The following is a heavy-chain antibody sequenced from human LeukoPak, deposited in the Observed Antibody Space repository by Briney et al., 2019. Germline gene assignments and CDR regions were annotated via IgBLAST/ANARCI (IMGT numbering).Heavy chain of an antibody. CDR3: ARDVVPAARDAFDI. D-gene: IGHD2-2*01. CDR1: GYTFTGYY. CDR2: INPNSGGT. J-gene: IGHJ3*02. V-gene: IGHV1-2*02. Sequence: ASVKVSCKASGYTFTGYYMHWVRQAPGQGLEWMGWINPNSGGTNYAQKFQGRVTMTRDTSISSAYMELSRLRSDDTAVYYCARDVVPAARDAFDIWGQGTMVTVSS.